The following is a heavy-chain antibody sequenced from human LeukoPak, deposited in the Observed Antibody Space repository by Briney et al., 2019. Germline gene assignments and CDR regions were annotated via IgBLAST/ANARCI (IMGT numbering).Heavy chain of an antibody. J-gene: IGHJ6*02. CDR2: INSDGSST. D-gene: IGHD6-19*01. Sequence: GESLKISCAASGFTFSSYWMHWVRQAPGKGLVWVSRINSDGSSTSYADSVKGRFTISRDSSKSTLYLQMNSLRAEDTAVYYCAKAVAATGHYYFGMDVWGQGTTVTVSS. CDR3: AKAVAATGHYYFGMDV. V-gene: IGHV3-74*01. CDR1: GFTFSSYW.